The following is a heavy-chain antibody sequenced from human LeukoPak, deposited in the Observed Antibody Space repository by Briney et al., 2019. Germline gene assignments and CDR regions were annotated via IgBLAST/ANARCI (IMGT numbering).Heavy chain of an antibody. D-gene: IGHD3-10*01. J-gene: IGHJ4*02. V-gene: IGHV5-51*01. CDR3: ARPRGDYSYYLDY. CDR2: IYPGDSDT. Sequence: GESLQISCQGSGYSFTSYWIGWVRQMPGKGLEWMGIIYPGDSDTRYSPSFQGQVTISADKSISTAYLQWSSLKASDTAMYYCARPRGDYSYYLDYWGQGTLVTVSS. CDR1: GYSFTSYW.